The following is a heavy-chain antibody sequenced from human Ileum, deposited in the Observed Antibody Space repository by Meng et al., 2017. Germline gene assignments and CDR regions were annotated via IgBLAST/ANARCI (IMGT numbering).Heavy chain of an antibody. D-gene: IGHD4-17*01. CDR1: SGSFTNNKYY. CDR2: IYYGGST. J-gene: IGHJ4*02. CDR3: ARRAHYGDPPR. V-gene: IGHV4-39*01. Sequence: QVQLQESGPGRGKRAETRTRTCSVSSGSFTNNKYYWVWIRRPPGKGLEWIGSIYYGGSTYYNPSLKSRVTISVDTSTNQFSLKLISVTAADTAVYYCARRAHYGDPPRWGQGTLVTVSS.